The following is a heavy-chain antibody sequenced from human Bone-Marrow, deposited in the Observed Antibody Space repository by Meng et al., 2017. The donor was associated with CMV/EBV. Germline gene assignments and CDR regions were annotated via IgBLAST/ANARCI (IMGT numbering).Heavy chain of an antibody. CDR3: AGDVPRIFISPSCYTPPPSNMDV. CDR2: IRYDGSNK. CDR1: GFTFSSYG. D-gene: IGHD2-2*02. V-gene: IGHV3-30*02. Sequence: GESLKISCAASGFTFSSYGMHWVRQAPGKGLEWVAFIRYDGSNKYYADSVKGRFTISRDNSKNTLYLQMNSLRAEDTAVYYCAGDVPRIFISPSCYTPPPSNMDVWGQGTTVTVSS. J-gene: IGHJ6*02.